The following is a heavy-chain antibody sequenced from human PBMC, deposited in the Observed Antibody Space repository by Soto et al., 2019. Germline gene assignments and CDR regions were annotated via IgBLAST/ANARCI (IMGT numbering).Heavy chain of an antibody. J-gene: IGHJ5*02. Sequence: GGSLRLSCGASGFIFSSYAMSWVRQAPGKGLEWVSAISGSGGSTYYADSVKGRFTISRDNSKNTLYLQMNSLRAEDTAVYYCARGLRFRFEPWGQGTLVTVSS. CDR3: ARGLRFRFEP. CDR2: ISGSGGST. V-gene: IGHV3-23*01. CDR1: GFIFSSYA. D-gene: IGHD3-3*01.